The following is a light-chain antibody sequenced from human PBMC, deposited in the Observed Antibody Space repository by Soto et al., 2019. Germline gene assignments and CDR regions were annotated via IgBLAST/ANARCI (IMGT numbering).Light chain of an antibody. Sequence: ALTQPASVSGSPGQSITISCTGTSSDVGGYNYVSWYQQHPGKAPKLMIYEVSNRPSGVSNRFSGSKSGNTASLTISGLQAEDEADYYCSSYTSSSTLVVFGGGTKVTVL. CDR2: EVS. CDR1: SSDVGGYNY. CDR3: SSYTSSSTLVV. J-gene: IGLJ2*01. V-gene: IGLV2-14*01.